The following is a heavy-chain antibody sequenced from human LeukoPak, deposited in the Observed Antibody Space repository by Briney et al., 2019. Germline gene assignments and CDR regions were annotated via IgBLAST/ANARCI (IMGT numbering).Heavy chain of an antibody. J-gene: IGHJ6*03. CDR1: GFTFSSYS. CDR3: ARPQGIAARSDYYYYMDV. D-gene: IGHD6-6*01. V-gene: IGHV3-21*01. Sequence: GGSLRLSCAASGFTFSSYSMNWVRQAPGKGLEWVSSISSSSSYIYYADSVKGRFTISRDNAKNSLYLQVNSLRAEDTAVYYCARPQGIAARSDYYYYMDVWGKGTTVTVSS. CDR2: ISSSSSYI.